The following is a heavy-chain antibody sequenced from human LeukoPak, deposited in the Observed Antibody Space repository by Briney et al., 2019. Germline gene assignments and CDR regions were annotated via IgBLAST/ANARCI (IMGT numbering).Heavy chain of an antibody. V-gene: IGHV3-21*01. D-gene: IGHD3-22*01. Sequence: PGGSLRLSCAASGFTFSSYSMNWVRQAPGKGLEWVSSISSSSSYIYYADSVKGRFTISRDNAKNSLYLQMNSLRAEDTAVYYCARWDYYDSSGYYYPIDYWGQGTLVTVSS. CDR3: ARWDYYDSSGYYYPIDY. CDR2: ISSSSSYI. J-gene: IGHJ4*02. CDR1: GFTFSSYS.